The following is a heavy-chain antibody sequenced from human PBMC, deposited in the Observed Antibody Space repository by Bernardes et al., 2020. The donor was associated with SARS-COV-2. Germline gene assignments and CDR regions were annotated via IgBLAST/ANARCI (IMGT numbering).Heavy chain of an antibody. CDR1: GFTVSSNY. Sequence: GGSLRLSCAASGFTVSSNYMSWVRQAPGKGLDWVSVIYPGVGTYYTDSVKGRFTISRDNSKNTLFLQMSSLRAEDTAVYYCARLLYGDYHDYWGQGTLVTVSS. CDR3: ARLLYGDYHDY. J-gene: IGHJ4*02. CDR2: IYPGVGT. V-gene: IGHV3-53*01. D-gene: IGHD2-8*01.